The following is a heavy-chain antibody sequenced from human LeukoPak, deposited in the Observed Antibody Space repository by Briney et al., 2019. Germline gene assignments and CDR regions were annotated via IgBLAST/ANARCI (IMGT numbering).Heavy chain of an antibody. V-gene: IGHV3-48*01. CDR2: ISSSSSTI. CDR3: ERDSIWSSSWYDRSYFDY. Sequence: PGGSLRLSCAASGFTFSSYSMNWVRQAPGKGLEWVSYISSSSSTIYYADSVKGRFTISRDNAKNSLYLQMNSLRAEDTAVYYCERDSIWSSSWYDRSYFDYWGQGTLVTVSS. J-gene: IGHJ4*02. D-gene: IGHD6-13*01. CDR1: GFTFSSYS.